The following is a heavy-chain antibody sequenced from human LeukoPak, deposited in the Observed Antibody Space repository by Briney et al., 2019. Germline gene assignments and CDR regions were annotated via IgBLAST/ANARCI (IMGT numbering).Heavy chain of an antibody. D-gene: IGHD3-10*01. V-gene: IGHV1-46*03. J-gene: IGHJ5*02. CDR2: INPSGGST. CDR1: GYTFTSYY. CDR3: ARGRGVRGVTNWFDP. Sequence: ASVKVSCKASGYTFTSYYMHWVRQAPGQGLEWMGIINPSGGSTSYAQKFQGRVTMTRDTSTSTVYMELSSLRSEAPAVYYCARGRGVRGVTNWFDPWGQGTLVTVSS.